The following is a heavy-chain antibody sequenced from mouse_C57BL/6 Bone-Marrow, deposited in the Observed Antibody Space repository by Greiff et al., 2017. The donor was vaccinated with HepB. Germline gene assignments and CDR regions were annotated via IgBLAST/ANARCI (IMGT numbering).Heavy chain of an antibody. V-gene: IGHV1-64*01. Sequence: QVQLQQPGAELVKPGASVKLSCKASGYTFTSYWMHWVKQRPGQGLEWIGMIHPNSGSTNYNEKFKSKAKLTVDKSSSTAYMQLSSLTSEDSAVYYCARRHYGSSCAMDYWGQGTSVTVSS. J-gene: IGHJ4*01. CDR2: IHPNSGST. CDR1: GYTFTSYW. D-gene: IGHD1-1*01. CDR3: ARRHYGSSCAMDY.